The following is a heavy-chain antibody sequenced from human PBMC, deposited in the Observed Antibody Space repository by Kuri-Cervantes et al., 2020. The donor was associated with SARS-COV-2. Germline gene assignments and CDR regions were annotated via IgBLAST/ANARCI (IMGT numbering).Heavy chain of an antibody. CDR1: GDTFSSYA. CDR3: ARPYGSTSTCYDGTFDA. J-gene: IGHJ4*01. V-gene: IGHV1-69*06. CDR2: IIPLFGTT. D-gene: IGHD2-2*01. Sequence: SVKVSCKASGDTFSSYAVTWVRQAPGQGLEWMGRIIPLFGTTIYAQKFQGRVTLTADKSTNTAYMELSSLRSEDTAVYYCARPYGSTSTCYDGTFDAWGQGTLVTGAS.